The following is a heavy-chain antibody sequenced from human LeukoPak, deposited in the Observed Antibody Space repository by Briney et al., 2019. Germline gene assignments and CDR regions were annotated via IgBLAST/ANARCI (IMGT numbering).Heavy chain of an antibody. D-gene: IGHD1-26*01. CDR3: TRRGVGATALDY. CDR1: GFTFSGSA. Sequence: TGGSLRLSCAASGFTFSGSAMHWVRQASGKGLEWVGRIRSKANSYATAYAASVKGRFTISRDDSKNTAYLQMNSLKTEDTAVYYCTRRGVGATALDYWGQGTLVTVSS. J-gene: IGHJ4*02. CDR2: IRSKANSYAT. V-gene: IGHV3-73*01.